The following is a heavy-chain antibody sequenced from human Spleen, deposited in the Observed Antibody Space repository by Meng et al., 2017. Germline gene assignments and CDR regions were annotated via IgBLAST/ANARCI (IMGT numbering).Heavy chain of an antibody. V-gene: IGHV3-30*09. CDR2: ISYDGVNK. CDR1: GFTFSHYA. J-gene: IGHJ3*02. D-gene: IGHD1-26*01. Sequence: GGSLRLSCAASGFTFSHYAMHWVRQTPGKGLEWVAVISYDGVNKYYADSVKGRFAISRDSSKNTLFLQMNSLRAEDTAVYHCAREQRAKRDTFDIWGQGTMVTVSS. CDR3: AREQRAKRDTFDI.